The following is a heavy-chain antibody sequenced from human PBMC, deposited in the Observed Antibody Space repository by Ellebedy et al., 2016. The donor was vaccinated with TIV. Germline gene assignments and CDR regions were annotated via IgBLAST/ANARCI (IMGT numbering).Heavy chain of an antibody. CDR2: ISSSSSYI. J-gene: IGHJ3*02. CDR3: AKMEGATGNAFDI. CDR1: GFTLSSYS. D-gene: IGHD1-26*01. V-gene: IGHV3-21*01. Sequence: GGSLRLSCAASGFTLSSYSMNRVRQAPGKGLEWVSSISSSSSYIYYADSVKGRFTISRDNAKNSLYLQMNSLRVEDTAVYYCAKMEGATGNAFDIWGQGTMVTVSS.